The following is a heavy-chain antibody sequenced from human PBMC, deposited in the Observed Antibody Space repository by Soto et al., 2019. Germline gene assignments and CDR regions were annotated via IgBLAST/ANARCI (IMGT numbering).Heavy chain of an antibody. CDR1: GYTFTSYG. D-gene: IGHD2-8*01. Sequence: GASVKVSCKASGYTFTSYGISWVRQAPGQGLEWMGWISAYNGNTNYAQKLQGRVTMTTDTSTSTAYMELRSLRSDDTAVYYCARDPCTNGVCPTNWFDPWGQGTLVTVSS. CDR2: ISAYNGNT. V-gene: IGHV1-18*01. CDR3: ARDPCTNGVCPTNWFDP. J-gene: IGHJ5*02.